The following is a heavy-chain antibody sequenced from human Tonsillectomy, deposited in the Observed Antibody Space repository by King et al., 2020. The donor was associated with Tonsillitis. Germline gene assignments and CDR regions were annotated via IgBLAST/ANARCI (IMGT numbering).Heavy chain of an antibody. CDR2: IYISGST. V-gene: IGHV4-61*02. CDR3: ARGSVAGTDN. CDR1: GDSISSGSYY. D-gene: IGHD6-19*01. J-gene: IGHJ4*02. Sequence: VQLQESGPGLVKPSQTLSLTCTVSGDSISSGSYYWSWIRQPAGKGLEWIGRIYISGSTNYNPSLKSRVSMSVDTSKNQFSLKLSSVTAADTAVYYCARGSVAGTDNWGQGTLVTVSS.